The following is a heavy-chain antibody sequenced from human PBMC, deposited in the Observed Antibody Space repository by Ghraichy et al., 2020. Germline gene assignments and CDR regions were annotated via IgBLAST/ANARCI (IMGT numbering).Heavy chain of an antibody. CDR3: ARRRRRILGYFDF. J-gene: IGHJ2*01. D-gene: IGHD1-26*01. CDR1: GFSLNSSGMS. V-gene: IGHV2-70*11. Sequence: QTISLTCTFSGFSLNSSGMSVSWIRQPPGKALEWLARIDWDDDKYYTTSLMPRLTISKDTSKNQVVLIMTNIDPVDTATYYCARRRRRILGYFDFWGRGTLVTVSS. CDR2: IDWDDDK.